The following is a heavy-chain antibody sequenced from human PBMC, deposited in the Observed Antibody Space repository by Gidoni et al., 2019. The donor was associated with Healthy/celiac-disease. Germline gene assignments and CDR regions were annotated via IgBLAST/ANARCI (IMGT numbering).Heavy chain of an antibody. CDR3: ARDKAWEQQLYDY. V-gene: IGHV3-21*01. CDR1: GFPFSSYS. J-gene: IGHJ4*02. D-gene: IGHD6-13*01. Sequence: EVQLVESGGGLVKPGGSLRLSCASSGFPFSSYSMNWVRKAPGKGLECVSSISSSSSYIYYADSVKGRFTISRDNAKNSLYLQMNSLRAEDTAVYYCARDKAWEQQLYDYWGQGTLVTVSS. CDR2: ISSSSSYI.